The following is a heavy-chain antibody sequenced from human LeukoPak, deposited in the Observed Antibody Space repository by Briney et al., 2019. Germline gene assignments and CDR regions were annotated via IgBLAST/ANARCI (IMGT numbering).Heavy chain of an antibody. V-gene: IGHV4-59*08. CDR2: IYNTGTT. CDR1: GGSISSSY. CDR3: ARHEPPGARRHLDY. D-gene: IGHD1-14*01. Sequence: PSETLSLTCNVSGGSISSSYWSWIRQPPGKGLEWVGYIYNTGTTNYNPSLNSRVTISVDTSRYQLSLRLSSVTAADTAVYYCARHEPPGARRHLDYWGQGTLVTVSS. J-gene: IGHJ4*02.